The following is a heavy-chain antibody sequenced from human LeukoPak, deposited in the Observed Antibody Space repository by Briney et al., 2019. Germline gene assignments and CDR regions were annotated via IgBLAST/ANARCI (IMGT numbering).Heavy chain of an antibody. V-gene: IGHV1-69*05. CDR2: IIPIFGTA. CDR1: GGTFSSYA. Sequence: SVKVSCKASGGTFSSYAISWVRQAPGQGLEWMGGIIPIFGTANYAQKFQGRVTITTDESTSTAYMELSSLRSEDTAVYYCAREGMMDWNDITNTFDYWGQGTLVTVSS. D-gene: IGHD1-1*01. CDR3: AREGMMDWNDITNTFDY. J-gene: IGHJ4*02.